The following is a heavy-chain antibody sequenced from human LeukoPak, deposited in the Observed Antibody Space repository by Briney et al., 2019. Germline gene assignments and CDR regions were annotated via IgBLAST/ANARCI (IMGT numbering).Heavy chain of an antibody. CDR3: ARGEYSSSSPSIDFDY. J-gene: IGHJ4*02. V-gene: IGHV4-34*01. D-gene: IGHD6-6*01. Sequence: PSETLSLTCAFYGGSFSGYYWSWIRQPPGKGLEWIGEINHSGGTKYNPSLKSRVTISVDTSKNQFSLKLSSVTAADTAVYYCARGEYSSSSPSIDFDYWGQGTLVTVSS. CDR2: INHSGGT. CDR1: GGSFSGYY.